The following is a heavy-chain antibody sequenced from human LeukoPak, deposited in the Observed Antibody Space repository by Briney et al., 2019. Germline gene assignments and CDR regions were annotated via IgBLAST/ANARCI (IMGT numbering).Heavy chain of an antibody. CDR3: ARVDCSSTSCHYYYYGMDV. CDR1: GFTFSSYS. Sequence: GGSLRLSCAASGFTFSSYSMNWVRQAPGKGLEWVSSISSSSSYIYYADSVKGRFTISRDNAKNSLYLQMNSLRAEDTAVYYCARVDCSSTSCHYYYYGMDVWAKGPRSPSP. V-gene: IGHV3-21*01. J-gene: IGHJ6*02. D-gene: IGHD2-2*01. CDR2: ISSSSSYI.